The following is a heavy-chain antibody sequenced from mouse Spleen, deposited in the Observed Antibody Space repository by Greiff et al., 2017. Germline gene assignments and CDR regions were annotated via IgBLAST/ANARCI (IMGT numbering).Heavy chain of an antibody. D-gene: IGHD1-1*01. CDR2: IHPNSGST. CDR1: GYTFTSYW. Sequence: VQLQQPGAELVKPGASVKLSCKASGYTFTSYWMHWVKQRPGQGLEWIGMIHPNSGSTNYNEKFKSKATLTVDKSSSTAYMQLSSLTSEDSAVYYCARGKLNYYGSSYWYFDVWGAGTTVTVSS. J-gene: IGHJ1*01. CDR3: ARGKLNYYGSSYWYFDV. V-gene: IGHV1-64*01.